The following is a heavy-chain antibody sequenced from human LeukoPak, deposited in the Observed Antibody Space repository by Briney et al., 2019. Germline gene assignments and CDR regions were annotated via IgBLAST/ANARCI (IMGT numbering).Heavy chain of an antibody. CDR3: ARHRKDFYDSSGYYTPLDY. CDR2: IYYSGST. V-gene: IGHV4-39*01. CDR1: GGAIGGRRDY. J-gene: IGHJ4*02. Sequence: SETLSLTCTVSGGAIGGRRDYWGWIRQPPGKGLEWIGSIYYSGSTYYNPSLKSRVTISVDTSKNQFSLKLSSVTAADTAVYYCARHRKDFYDSSGYYTPLDYWGQGTLVTVSS. D-gene: IGHD3-22*01.